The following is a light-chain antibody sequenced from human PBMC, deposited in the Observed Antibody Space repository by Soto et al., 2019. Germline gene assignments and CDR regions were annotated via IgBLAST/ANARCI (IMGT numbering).Light chain of an antibody. CDR1: SSNIGACYD. Sequence: QSVLTQPPSVSGAPGQRVTISCTGSSSNIGACYDVHWYQQLPGTAPKLLIYGNSNRPSGVPDRFSGSKSDTSASLAITGLQAEDEADYYCQSYDSSLSGFVVFGGGTKLTVL. CDR3: QSYDSSLSGFVV. J-gene: IGLJ3*02. CDR2: GNS. V-gene: IGLV1-40*01.